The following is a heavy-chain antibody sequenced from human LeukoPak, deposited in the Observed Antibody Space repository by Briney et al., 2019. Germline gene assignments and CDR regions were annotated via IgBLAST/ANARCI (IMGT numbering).Heavy chain of an antibody. D-gene: IGHD3-10*01. J-gene: IGHJ6*03. CDR1: GLTVSSNY. Sequence: PGRSLRLSCAASGLTVSSNYMSWVRQAPGKGLEWVSVIYSGGSTYYADSVKGRFTISRDNSKNTLYLQMNSLRAEDTAVYYCAREVYGSGSYFNGYYYMDVWGKGTTVTVSS. CDR2: IYSGGST. V-gene: IGHV3-53*01. CDR3: AREVYGSGSYFNGYYYMDV.